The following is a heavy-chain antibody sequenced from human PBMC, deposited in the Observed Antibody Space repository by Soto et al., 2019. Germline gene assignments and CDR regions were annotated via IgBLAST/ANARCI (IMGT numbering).Heavy chain of an antibody. J-gene: IGHJ3*02. Sequence: GGSLRLSCAASGFTFSSYVMSWVRQAPGKGLEWVSAISGSGGSTYYADSVKGRFTISRDNSKNTLYLQMNSLRAEDTAVYYCAKDLEDSSGYDAFDIWGQGTMVTVSS. CDR2: ISGSGGST. V-gene: IGHV3-23*01. CDR3: AKDLEDSSGYDAFDI. CDR1: GFTFSSYV. D-gene: IGHD3-22*01.